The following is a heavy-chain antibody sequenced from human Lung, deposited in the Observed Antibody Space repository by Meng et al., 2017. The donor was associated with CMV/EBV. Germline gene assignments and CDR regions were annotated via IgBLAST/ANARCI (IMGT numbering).Heavy chain of an antibody. J-gene: IGHJ6*01. CDR3: ARDATIFGVVDPYYYGMDV. V-gene: IGHV4-39*02. CDR2: IYYSGST. CDR1: GGSISSSSYH. D-gene: IGHD3-3*01. Sequence: SETLSLTCTVSGGSISSSSYHWGWICQPPGKGLEWIGSIYYSGSTYYNPSLKSRVTISVDTSKNQFSLKLSSVTAADTAVYYCARDATIFGVVDPYYYGMDVWXQGNXVTVDS.